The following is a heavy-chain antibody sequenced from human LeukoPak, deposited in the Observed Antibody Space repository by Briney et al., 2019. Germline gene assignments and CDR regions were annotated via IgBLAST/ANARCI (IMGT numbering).Heavy chain of an antibody. CDR3: ARVLYGSGSYDLDY. J-gene: IGHJ4*02. Sequence: PGGSLRLSCAASGFTFSSYSMNWVRQAPGKGLEWVSPISSSSSYIYYADSVKGRFTISRDNAKNSLYLQMNSLRAEDTAVYYCARVLYGSGSYDLDYWGQGTLVTVSS. V-gene: IGHV3-21*01. CDR1: GFTFSSYS. D-gene: IGHD3-10*01. CDR2: ISSSSSYI.